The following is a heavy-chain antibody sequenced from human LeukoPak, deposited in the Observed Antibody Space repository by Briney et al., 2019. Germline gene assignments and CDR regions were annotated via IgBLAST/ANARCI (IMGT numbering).Heavy chain of an antibody. CDR3: ATYTHWVAGDV. CDR2: MNQDGSAK. J-gene: IGHJ6*02. V-gene: IGHV3-7*01. Sequence: GGSRRPSFPPLGFPFVNLWIGWVRQPPGKGLEWVANMNQDGSAKDYVDSVKGRFTISRDNARNSLYLQMSSLRAEDTAVYYCATYTHWVAGDVWGQGTTVTVSS. D-gene: IGHD3-16*01. CDR1: GFPFVNLW.